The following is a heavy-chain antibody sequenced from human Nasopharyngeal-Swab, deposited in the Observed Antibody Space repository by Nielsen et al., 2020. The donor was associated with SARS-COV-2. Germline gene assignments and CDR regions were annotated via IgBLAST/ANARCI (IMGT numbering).Heavy chain of an antibody. CDR3: ARGLPAVAEYFDY. D-gene: IGHD6-19*01. J-gene: IGHJ4*02. CDR2: IYSGGST. Sequence: GESLKISCAASGFTVSSNYMSWVRQAPGKGLEWVSVIYSGGSTYYADSVKGRFTISRDNSKNTLYLQMNSLRAEDTAVYYCARGLPAVAEYFDYWGQGTLVTVSS. CDR1: GFTVSSNY. V-gene: IGHV3-66*02.